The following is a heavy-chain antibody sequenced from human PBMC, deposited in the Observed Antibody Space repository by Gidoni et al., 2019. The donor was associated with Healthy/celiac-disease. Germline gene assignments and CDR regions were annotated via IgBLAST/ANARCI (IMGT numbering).Heavy chain of an antibody. CDR2: IKSKTDGGTT. V-gene: IGHV3-15*01. D-gene: IGHD3-10*01. J-gene: IGHJ4*02. CDR1: GFPFSNAW. Sequence: EVQLVESGGGLVKPGGSLRLSCAASGFPFSNAWMSWVRQAPGTGLEWVGRIKSKTDGGTTDYAAPVKGRFTISRDDSKNTLYLQMNSLKTEDTAVYYCTTRAYGSGSYYNDYWGQGTLVTVSS. CDR3: TTRAYGSGSYYNDY.